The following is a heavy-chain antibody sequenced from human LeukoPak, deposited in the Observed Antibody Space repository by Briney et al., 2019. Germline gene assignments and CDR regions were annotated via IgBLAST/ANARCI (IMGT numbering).Heavy chain of an antibody. CDR2: IWYDGSNR. Sequence: GGSLRLSCAASGFTFSNYGMHWVRQAPGKGLEWVAFIWYDGSNRYYADSVKGRFTISRDNSENTLFLQMSSLRTEDTAVYYCAKDPLGFCARATCRYLDSWGQGTLVTVSS. J-gene: IGHJ4*02. D-gene: IGHD2-8*01. CDR1: GFTFSNYG. V-gene: IGHV3-30*02. CDR3: AKDPLGFCARATCRYLDS.